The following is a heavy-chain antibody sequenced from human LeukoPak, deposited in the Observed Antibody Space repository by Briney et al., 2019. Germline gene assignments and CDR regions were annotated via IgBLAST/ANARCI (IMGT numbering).Heavy chain of an antibody. V-gene: IGHV1-24*01. J-gene: IGHJ5*02. CDR1: GYTLTELS. CDR2: FDPEDGET. CDR3: AADRVAAGWFDP. D-gene: IGHD6-19*01. Sequence: ASVKVSCKVSGYTLTELSMHWVRQAPGKGLEWMEGFDPEDGETIYAQKFQGRVTMTEDTSTDTAYMELSSLRSEDTAVYYCAADRVAAGWFDPWGQGTLVTVSS.